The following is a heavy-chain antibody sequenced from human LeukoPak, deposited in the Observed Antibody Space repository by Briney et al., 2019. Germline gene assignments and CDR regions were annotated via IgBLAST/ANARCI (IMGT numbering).Heavy chain of an antibody. CDR1: GFTVSSDY. V-gene: IGHV3-66*01. Sequence: GGSLRLSCAASGFTVSSDYMSWVRQAPGKGLEWVSVIYSDGGNTYYTDSVKGRFTVSRDNSNNTVYLQMNSLRAEDTAVYYCARDRGYCSSISCYYAFDIWGQGTMVTVSS. D-gene: IGHD2-2*01. CDR3: ARDRGYCSSISCYYAFDI. J-gene: IGHJ3*02. CDR2: IYSDGGNT.